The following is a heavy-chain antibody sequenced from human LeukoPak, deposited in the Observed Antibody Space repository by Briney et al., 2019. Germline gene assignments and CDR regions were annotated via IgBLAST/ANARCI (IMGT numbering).Heavy chain of an antibody. J-gene: IGHJ3*02. CDR1: GFTVSSNY. D-gene: IGHD2-15*01. CDR2: IYSGGSR. CDR3: ARSGTSWWYPAFDI. V-gene: IGHV3-66*01. Sequence: GGSLRLSCAASGFTVSSNYMSWVRQAPGKGLEWVSVIYSGGSRYYADSVKGRFTISRDNSKNTLYLQMNSLRAEDTAIYYCARSGTSWWYPAFDIWGQGTMVTVSS.